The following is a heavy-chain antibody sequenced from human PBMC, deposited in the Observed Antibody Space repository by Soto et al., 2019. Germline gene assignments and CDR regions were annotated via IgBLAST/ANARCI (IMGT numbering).Heavy chain of an antibody. V-gene: IGHV3-48*03. CDR3: AKDLGGDRYCSSTSCYTGHPYGMDV. CDR2: ISGSGSAI. D-gene: IGHD2-2*02. CDR1: GFTFSSYE. Sequence: GGSLRLSCAASGFTFSSYEMNWVRQAPGKGLEWFSYISGSGSAIYYADSVKGRFTISRDNSKNTLYLQMNSLRAEDTAVYYCAKDLGGDRYCSSTSCYTGHPYGMDVWGQGTTVTVSS. J-gene: IGHJ6*02.